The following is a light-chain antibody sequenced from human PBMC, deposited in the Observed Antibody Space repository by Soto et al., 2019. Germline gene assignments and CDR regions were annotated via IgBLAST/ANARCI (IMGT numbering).Light chain of an antibody. V-gene: IGLV2-8*01. Sequence: QSVLTQPPSASGSPGQSVTISCTGTSSDVGGYNYVSWYQQHPGKAPKLMISEVSKRPSGVPDRFSGSKSGNTASLTVSGLQAEDEAYYYCSSFAGNNNLVVGGGTQLTV. CDR3: SSFAGNNNLV. J-gene: IGLJ2*01. CDR2: EVS. CDR1: SSDVGGYNY.